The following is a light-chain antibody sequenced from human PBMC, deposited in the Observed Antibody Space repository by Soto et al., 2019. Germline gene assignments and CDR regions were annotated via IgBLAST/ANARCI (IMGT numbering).Light chain of an antibody. Sequence: EIVLTQSPATLSLSPGERATLSCRASQSVSSYLAWYQQKPGQAPRLLIYDASNRATGIPARFSGSGSGTDFTLTNSSLEPEDFAVYYCQQRSNLPLTFGGGTKLEIK. J-gene: IGKJ4*01. CDR1: QSVSSY. CDR2: DAS. V-gene: IGKV3-11*01. CDR3: QQRSNLPLT.